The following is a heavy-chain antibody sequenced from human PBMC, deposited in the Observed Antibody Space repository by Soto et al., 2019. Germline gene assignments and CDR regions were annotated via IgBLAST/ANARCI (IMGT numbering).Heavy chain of an antibody. CDR3: AREFRNAFDF. CDR1: GDSVARNSVR. Sequence: SQTLSLICAISGDSVARNSVRWNWNRQSPSRGLEWLGRTYYTSTWYNDYAVSVKSRITIKPDTSKNQVSLQLNSVTLEDTAVYYCAREFRNAFDFWGQGTMVTVSS. V-gene: IGHV6-1*01. CDR2: TYYTSTWYN. J-gene: IGHJ3*01.